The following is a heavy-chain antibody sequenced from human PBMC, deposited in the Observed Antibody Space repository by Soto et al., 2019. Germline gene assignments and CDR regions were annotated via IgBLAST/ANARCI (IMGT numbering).Heavy chain of an antibody. D-gene: IGHD6-6*01. Sequence: VQLQESGPGLVKPSQTLSLTCTVSGGSISSGGYFWSWIRQHPGKGLEWIGNIYYSGRTYYNPSLESRVDISVDTSKNEFTLKVNSVTAADTAMYYCARVAKAENPELESCYALDFWGQGTLVTVSS. CDR3: ARVAKAENPELESCYALDF. CDR2: IYYSGRT. V-gene: IGHV4-31*03. CDR1: GGSISSGGYF. J-gene: IGHJ4*01.